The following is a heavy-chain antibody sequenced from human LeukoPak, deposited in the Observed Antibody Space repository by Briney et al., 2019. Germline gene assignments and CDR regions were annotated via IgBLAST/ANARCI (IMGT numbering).Heavy chain of an antibody. J-gene: IGHJ4*02. CDR1: GFIFTNAW. V-gene: IGHV3-15*07. CDR2: IKSKTDRGTI. CDR3: STPSF. Sequence: PGGSLRLSCATSGFIFTNAWMKWVRQAPGKGLEWVGRIKSKTDRGTIDYAAPVKGRFTISRDDSKNTLYLQMDNLKTEDTAIYYCSTPSFWGQGTLVTVSS.